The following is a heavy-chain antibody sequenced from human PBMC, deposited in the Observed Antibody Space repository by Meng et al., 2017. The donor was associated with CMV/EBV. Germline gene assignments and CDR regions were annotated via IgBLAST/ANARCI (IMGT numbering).Heavy chain of an antibody. CDR1: GGTSNTYA. Sequence: QVQLVQSGAEVKKPGSSVKVSCKASGGTSNTYAITWVRQAPGQGLEWMGRIIPVLGIAIYAQKFQGRVIITADKSTSTAYMELSSLRSEDTAMYYCTRNGFPEGGYYFDYWGQGTQVTVSS. D-gene: IGHD2-15*01. V-gene: IGHV1-69*02. CDR2: IIPVLGIA. CDR3: TRNGFPEGGYYFDY. J-gene: IGHJ4*02.